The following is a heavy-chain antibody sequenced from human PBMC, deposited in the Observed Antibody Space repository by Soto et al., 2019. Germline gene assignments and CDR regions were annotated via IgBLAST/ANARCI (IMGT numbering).Heavy chain of an antibody. J-gene: IGHJ3*02. CDR1: GFTFSSYA. V-gene: IGHV3-23*01. CDR3: AKPLEYSSGWYGSAFDI. CDR2: ISGSGGST. Sequence: EVQLLESGGGLVQPGGSLRLSCAASGFTFSSYAMSWVRQAPGKGLEWVSAISGSGGSTYYADSVKGRFTISRDNSKNTLYLQMNSLRAEDTAVYYCAKPLEYSSGWYGSAFDIWGQGTMVTVSS. D-gene: IGHD6-19*01.